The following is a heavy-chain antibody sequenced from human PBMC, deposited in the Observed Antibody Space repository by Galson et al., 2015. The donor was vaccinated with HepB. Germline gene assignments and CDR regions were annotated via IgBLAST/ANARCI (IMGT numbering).Heavy chain of an antibody. D-gene: IGHD6-19*01. Sequence: SLRLSCAASGFTFSSYAMSWVRQAPGQGLEWVSAISGSGGSTYYADSVKGRFTISRDNSKNTLYLQMNSLRAEDTAVYYCAKANGWFFYISRGMDVWGQGTTVTVSS. J-gene: IGHJ6*02. CDR2: ISGSGGST. V-gene: IGHV3-23*01. CDR3: AKANGWFFYISRGMDV. CDR1: GFTFSSYA.